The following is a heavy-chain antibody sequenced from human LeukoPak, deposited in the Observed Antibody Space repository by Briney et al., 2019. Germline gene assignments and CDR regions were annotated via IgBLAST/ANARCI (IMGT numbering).Heavy chain of an antibody. CDR1: GFTFNGYY. CDR3: ARAQLWWGYYFDY. V-gene: IGHV1-2*02. D-gene: IGHD5-18*01. J-gene: IGHJ4*02. Sequence: ASVKVFCKTSGFTFNGYYMHWVRQAPGQGLEWMGWINPNSGGTNYAQKFQGRVTMTRDTSISTAYMELSRLRSDDTAVYYCARAQLWWGYYFDYWGQGTLVTVSS. CDR2: INPNSGGT.